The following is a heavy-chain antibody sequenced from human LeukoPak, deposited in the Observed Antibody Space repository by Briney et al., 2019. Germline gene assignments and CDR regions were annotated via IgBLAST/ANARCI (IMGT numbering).Heavy chain of an antibody. CDR3: AKDTGSGYDYFSYYFDY. J-gene: IGHJ4*02. V-gene: IGHV3-21*04. D-gene: IGHD5-12*01. CDR2: ISSSSSYI. Sequence: PGGTLRLSCAASGFTFSSYSMNWVRQAPGKGLEWVSSISSSSSYIYYADSVKGRFTISRDNAKNSLYLQMNSLRAEDTAVYYCAKDTGSGYDYFSYYFDYWGQGTPVTVSS. CDR1: GFTFSSYS.